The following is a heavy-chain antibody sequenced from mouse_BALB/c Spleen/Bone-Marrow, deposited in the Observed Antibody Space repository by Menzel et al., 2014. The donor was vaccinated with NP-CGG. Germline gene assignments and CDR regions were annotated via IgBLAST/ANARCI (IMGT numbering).Heavy chain of an antibody. CDR3: XXXXXXXXFDX. J-gene: IGHJ2*01. CDR1: GFNIKDXY. CDR2: IXPANXNT. Sequence: EVQLQQSGAELVKPGASVKLSCTASGFNIKDXYMHWVKQRPEQGLEWIGRIXPANXNTKYDPKFQGKATITADTSSNTAYLQXXSLTSEDTXXXXXXXXXXXXXFDXWXXXTTLTVSS. V-gene: IGHV14-3*02.